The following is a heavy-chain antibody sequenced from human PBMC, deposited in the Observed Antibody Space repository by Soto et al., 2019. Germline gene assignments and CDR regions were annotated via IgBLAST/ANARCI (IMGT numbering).Heavy chain of an antibody. V-gene: IGHV3-11*01. J-gene: IGHJ4*02. CDR3: AADTFYYASSY. CDR1: GFTFTDHY. Sequence: QVQLVESGGGLVKPGGSLRLSCATSGFTFTDHYMTWIRQAPGKGLEWVSYISQSGTTIHYADSVKGRFTVSRDNAQKSLYLQMDSLRAEDTAVYYCAADTFYYASSYWGQGTLVTVSS. D-gene: IGHD3-10*01. CDR2: ISQSGTTI.